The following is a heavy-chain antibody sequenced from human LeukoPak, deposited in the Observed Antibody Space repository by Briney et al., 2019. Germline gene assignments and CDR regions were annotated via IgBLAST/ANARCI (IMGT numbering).Heavy chain of an antibody. CDR3: ARDPYYYDSSGYLYY. V-gene: IGHV1-18*01. J-gene: IGHJ4*02. CDR1: GYTFTSYG. Sequence: GASVKVSCKASGYTFTSYGISWVRQAPGQGLEWMGWISAYNGNTNYAQKLQGRVTMTTDTSTSTAYMELRSLRSDDTAVYYCARDPYYYDSSGYLYYWGQGTLVTVSS. CDR2: ISAYNGNT. D-gene: IGHD3-22*01.